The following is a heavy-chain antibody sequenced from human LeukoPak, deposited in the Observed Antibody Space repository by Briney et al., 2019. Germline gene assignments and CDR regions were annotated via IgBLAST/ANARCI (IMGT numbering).Heavy chain of an antibody. CDR1: GFTFSSYA. CDR3: AKDTLYSYGHSFDY. J-gene: IGHJ4*02. D-gene: IGHD5-18*01. CDR2: ISGSGGTT. Sequence: PGGSLRLSCAASGFTFSSYAMSWVRQTPGKGLEWVSAISGSGGTTYYADSVKGRFTISRDNSKNTLYLQMNSLRAEDTAVYYCAKDTLYSYGHSFDYWGQGTLVTVSS. V-gene: IGHV3-23*01.